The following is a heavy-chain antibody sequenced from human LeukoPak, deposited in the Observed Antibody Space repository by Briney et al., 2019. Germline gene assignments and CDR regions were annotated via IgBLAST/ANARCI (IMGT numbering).Heavy chain of an antibody. J-gene: IGHJ4*02. V-gene: IGHV3-21*06. CDR1: GLTFSTSG. Sequence: TGGSLRLSCTASGLTFSTSGFNWVRQAPGKGLEWVASIGPTGSDRYHADSIKGRFTISRDNANNFLYLQMNSLRAEDTAVYYCATEANGRHYDYWGQGTLLTVSS. CDR2: IGPTGSDR. CDR3: ATEANGRHYDY. D-gene: IGHD2-8*01.